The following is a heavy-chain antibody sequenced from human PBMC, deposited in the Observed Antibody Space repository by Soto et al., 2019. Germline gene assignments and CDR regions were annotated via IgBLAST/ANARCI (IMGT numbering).Heavy chain of an antibody. J-gene: IGHJ6*02. V-gene: IGHV3-23*01. D-gene: IGHD6-13*01. CDR3: PKGSSYYYYYGGDV. CDR2: IIDSGGST. Sequence: PGGSLRLSCAASGFTFSSCAMGWVRQAPGKGLEWVSDIIDSGGSTYYADAVKGRFTISRDNSKSTLYLQMNSLRAEDTAVYYCPKGSSYYYYYGGDVGGQGTTVTVSS. CDR1: GFTFSSCA.